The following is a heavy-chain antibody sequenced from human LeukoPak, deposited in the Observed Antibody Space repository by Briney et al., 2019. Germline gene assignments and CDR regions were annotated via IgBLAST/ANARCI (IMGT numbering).Heavy chain of an antibody. CDR1: GFTFSSYA. J-gene: IGHJ4*01. CDR2: ISGGAGIT. D-gene: IGHD6-6*01. V-gene: IGHV3-23*01. CDR3: ARYSSSSGGASYYLDY. Sequence: GGSLRLSCAASGFTFSSYAMNWVRQAPGKGLEWVSTISGGAGITYYAYYTDSVKGRFTISRDNAKNTLFLQINSLRAEDTAVYYCARYSSSSGGASYYLDYWGHGTLVTVSS.